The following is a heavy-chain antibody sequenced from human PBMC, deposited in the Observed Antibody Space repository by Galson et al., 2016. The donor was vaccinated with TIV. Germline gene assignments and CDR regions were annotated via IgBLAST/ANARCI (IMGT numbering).Heavy chain of an antibody. D-gene: IGHD4-17*01. CDR1: GYSISSGYY. V-gene: IGHV4-38-2*02. CDR3: AREGSTVTMHYYFGVDV. Sequence: ETLSLTCAVSGYSISSGYYWGWIRQPPGKGLQWIGSIYHSGTSYYNPSLKSRLTISVDTSQNQFSLKLSSVTAADTAVYYCAREGSTVTMHYYFGVDVWGQGTTVTVSS. J-gene: IGHJ6*02. CDR2: IYHSGTS.